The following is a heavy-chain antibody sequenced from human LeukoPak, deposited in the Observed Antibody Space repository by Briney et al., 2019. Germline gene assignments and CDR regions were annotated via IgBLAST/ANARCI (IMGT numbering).Heavy chain of an antibody. CDR2: ISAYNGNT. V-gene: IGHV1-18*01. D-gene: IGHD3-22*01. Sequence: ASVKVSCKASGYTFTSYGISWVRQAPGQGLELMGWISAYNGNTNYAQKLQGRVTMTTDTSTSTAYMELRSLRSDDTAVYYCARTGYDSSGYYRADVDYWGQGTLVTVSS. CDR1: GYTFTSYG. J-gene: IGHJ4*02. CDR3: ARTGYDSSGYYRADVDY.